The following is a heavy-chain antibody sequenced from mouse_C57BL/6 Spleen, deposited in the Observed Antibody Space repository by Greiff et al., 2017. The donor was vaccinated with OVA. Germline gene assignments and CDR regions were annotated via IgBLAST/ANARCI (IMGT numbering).Heavy chain of an antibody. J-gene: IGHJ4*01. CDR3: ARKGNGYDDYAMDY. D-gene: IGHD2-2*01. Sequence: QVQLKQPGAELVKPGASVKMSCKASGYTFTSYWITWVKQRPGQGLEWIGDIYPGSGSTNYNEKFKSKATLTVDTSSSTAYMQLSSLTSEDSAVYYCARKGNGYDDYAMDYWGQGTSVTVSS. CDR2: IYPGSGST. CDR1: GYTFTSYW. V-gene: IGHV1-55*01.